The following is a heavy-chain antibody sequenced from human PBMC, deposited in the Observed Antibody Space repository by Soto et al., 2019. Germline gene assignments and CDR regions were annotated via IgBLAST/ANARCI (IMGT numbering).Heavy chain of an antibody. CDR1: GFSFNDYA. Sequence: LRLSCVTSGFSFNDYAMYWVRQAPGQGLEWVAIISSDGHHQFYLDNLRGRFTVSRDNSKNTLYLQMNSLRPEDTAVYYCSRGTYYPQSSGLHADYWGPGTVVTVSS. V-gene: IGHV3-30*03. CDR2: ISSDGHHQ. J-gene: IGHJ4*02. D-gene: IGHD3-22*01. CDR3: SRGTYYPQSSGLHADY.